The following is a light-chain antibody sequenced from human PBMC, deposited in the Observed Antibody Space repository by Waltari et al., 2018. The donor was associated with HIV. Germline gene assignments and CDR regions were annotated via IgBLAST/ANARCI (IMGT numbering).Light chain of an antibody. J-gene: IGKJ2*02. V-gene: IGKV1-33*01. Sequence: DIQMTQSPSSLSASVGDRVTITCQASQDINKYLNWYQQKSGKAPKLLIYDASNLETGVPSRFSGSGFGTDFTFTISSLQPEDIATYYCQQYNNLPRTFGQGTKLET. CDR2: DAS. CDR3: QQYNNLPRT. CDR1: QDINKY.